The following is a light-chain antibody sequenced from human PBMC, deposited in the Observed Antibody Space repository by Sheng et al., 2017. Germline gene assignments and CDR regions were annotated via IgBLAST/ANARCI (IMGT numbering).Light chain of an antibody. Sequence: AIQVTQSPSSLSASVGDRVTITCRASQGIRNDLGWYQQKSGEAPKLLIYAASTLQSGVPSRFSGSGSGTDFTLTISSLQPEDFATYYCLQDYTYPWTFGQGTKVELK. CDR1: QGIRND. J-gene: IGKJ1*01. CDR3: LQDYTYPWT. CDR2: AAS. V-gene: IGKV1-6*01.